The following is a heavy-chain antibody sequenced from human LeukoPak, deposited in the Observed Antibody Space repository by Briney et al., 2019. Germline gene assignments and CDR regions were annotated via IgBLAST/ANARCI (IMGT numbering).Heavy chain of an antibody. V-gene: IGHV4-34*01. CDR2: INHSGST. CDR3: ARVPDYYDSSGYYWIDY. Sequence: TSETLSLTCAVYGGSFSGYYWSWIRQPPGKGLEWIGEINHSGSTNYNPSLKSRVTISVDTSKNQFSLKLSSVTAADTAVYYCARVPDYYDSSGYYWIDYWGQGTLVTVSS. CDR1: GGSFSGYY. D-gene: IGHD3-22*01. J-gene: IGHJ4*02.